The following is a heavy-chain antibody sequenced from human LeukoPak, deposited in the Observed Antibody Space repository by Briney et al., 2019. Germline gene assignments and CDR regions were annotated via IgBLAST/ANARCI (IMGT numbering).Heavy chain of an antibody. CDR2: MNPNSGNT. CDR3: AREGGYCSGGSCLHRDAFDI. J-gene: IGHJ3*02. D-gene: IGHD2-15*01. CDR1: GYTFTSYD. Sequence: ASVKVSCKASGYTFTSYDINWVRQATGQGLEWMGWMNPNSGNTGYAQKFQGRVTMTRNTSISTAYMELSSLRSEDTAVYYCAREGGYCSGGSCLHRDAFDIWGQGTMVTVSS. V-gene: IGHV1-8*01.